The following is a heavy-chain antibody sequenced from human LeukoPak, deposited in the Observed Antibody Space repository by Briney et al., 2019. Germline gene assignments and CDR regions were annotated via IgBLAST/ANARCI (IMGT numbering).Heavy chain of an antibody. Sequence: PGGSLRLSCAASGFTFSSYWMHWVRQAPGKGLVWVSRINSDGSSTSYADSVKGRFTISRDNAKNTLYLQMNSLRAEDTAVYYCARDPGQWIHYYYSMDVWGQGTTVTVSS. D-gene: IGHD2-2*03. J-gene: IGHJ6*02. CDR3: ARDPGQWIHYYYSMDV. CDR2: INSDGSST. CDR1: GFTFSSYW. V-gene: IGHV3-74*01.